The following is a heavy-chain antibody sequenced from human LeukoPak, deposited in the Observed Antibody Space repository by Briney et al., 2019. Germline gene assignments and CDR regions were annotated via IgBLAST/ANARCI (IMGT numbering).Heavy chain of an antibody. J-gene: IGHJ3*02. CDR2: ISSRSSYI. V-gene: IGHV3-21*01. D-gene: IGHD5-24*01. CDR3: AREDGYNQRGDAFDI. CDR1: GFTFSNYT. Sequence: PGGSLRLSCAASGFTFSNYTMNWVRQAPGKGLEGVSSISSRSSYIYYADSVKGRFTISRDNAKNSLYLQMNSLRAEDTAVYYCAREDGYNQRGDAFDIWGQGTMVTVSS.